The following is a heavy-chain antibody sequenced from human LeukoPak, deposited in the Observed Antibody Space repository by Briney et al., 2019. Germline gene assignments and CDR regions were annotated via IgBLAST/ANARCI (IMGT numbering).Heavy chain of an antibody. Sequence: GASVKVSCKVSGYTLTELSMHWVRQAPGKGLEWMGGFDPEDGETIYAQKFQGRVTMTRDTSISTAYMELSRLRPDDTAVYYCATSRVLRFLEWLAQPQIDYWGQGTLVTVSS. D-gene: IGHD3-3*01. CDR1: GYTLTELS. V-gene: IGHV1-24*01. CDR2: FDPEDGET. CDR3: ATSRVLRFLEWLAQPQIDY. J-gene: IGHJ4*02.